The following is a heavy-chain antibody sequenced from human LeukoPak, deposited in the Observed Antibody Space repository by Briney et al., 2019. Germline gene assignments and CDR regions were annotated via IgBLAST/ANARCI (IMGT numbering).Heavy chain of an antibody. CDR1: GFTFSSYG. Sequence: GGSLRLSCAASGFTFSSYGMHWVRQAPGKGLEWVAVISYDGSNKYYADSVKGRFTISRDNSKNTLYLQMNSLRAEDTAVYYCAKCKGMTTGAFDIWGQGTMVTVSS. CDR3: AKCKGMTTGAFDI. V-gene: IGHV3-30*18. CDR2: ISYDGSNK. D-gene: IGHD4-17*01. J-gene: IGHJ3*02.